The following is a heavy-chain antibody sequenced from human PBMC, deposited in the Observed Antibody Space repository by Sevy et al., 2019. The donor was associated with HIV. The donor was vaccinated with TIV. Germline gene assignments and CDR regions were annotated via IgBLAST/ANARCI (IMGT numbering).Heavy chain of an antibody. J-gene: IGHJ4*02. CDR2: MNPNTGQT. V-gene: IGHV1-8*01. Sequence: ASVKVSCKASGYTFTALDINWVRQATGQGGEWMGWMNPNTGQTDYSQRFQGRVTMTRDTSISTAYMELNSLRSDDTAIYYCARGIAAGVDYWGQGTQVTVSS. D-gene: IGHD6-13*01. CDR3: ARGIAAGVDY. CDR1: GYTFTALD.